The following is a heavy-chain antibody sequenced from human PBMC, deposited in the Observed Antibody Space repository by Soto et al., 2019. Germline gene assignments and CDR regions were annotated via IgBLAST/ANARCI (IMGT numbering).Heavy chain of an antibody. CDR1: GFTFSSYA. CDR3: ARWGSSRGY. CDR2: ISSSSSYI. Sequence: EVQLLESGGGLVQPGGSLRLSCAASGFTFSSYAMIWVRQAPGKGLEWVSAISSSSSYIYYADSVKGRFTISRDNAKNSLYLHMNSLRAEDTAVYYCARWGSSRGYWGQGTLVTVSS. V-gene: IGHV3-21*01. J-gene: IGHJ4*02. D-gene: IGHD3-16*01.